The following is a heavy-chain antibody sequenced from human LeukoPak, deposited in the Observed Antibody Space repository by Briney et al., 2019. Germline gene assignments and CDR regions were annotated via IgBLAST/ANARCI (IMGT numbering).Heavy chain of an antibody. CDR3: ATPWGTYGAFDI. D-gene: IGHD7-27*01. CDR2: INSDGSST. CDR1: GFTFSNYW. Sequence: GGSLRLSCAASGFTFSNYWMHWVRQAPGKGLVWVSRINSDGSSTTHADSVKGRFTISRDNAKNTLYLQMNSLRAEDTAVYYCATPWGTYGAFDIWGQGTMVTVSS. J-gene: IGHJ3*02. V-gene: IGHV3-74*01.